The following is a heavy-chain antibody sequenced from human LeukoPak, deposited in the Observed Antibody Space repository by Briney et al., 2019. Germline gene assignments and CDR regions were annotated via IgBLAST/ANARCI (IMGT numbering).Heavy chain of an antibody. CDR1: GGSFSGCY. V-gene: IGHV4-34*01. J-gene: IGHJ4*02. CDR3: ARAPNGGYPDY. Sequence: SETLSLTCAVYGGSFSGCYWSWIRQPPGKGLEWIGEINHSGSTNYNPSLKSRVTISVDTSKNQFSLKLSSVTAADTAVYYCARAPNGGYPDYWGQGTLVTVSS. CDR2: INHSGST. D-gene: IGHD5-12*01.